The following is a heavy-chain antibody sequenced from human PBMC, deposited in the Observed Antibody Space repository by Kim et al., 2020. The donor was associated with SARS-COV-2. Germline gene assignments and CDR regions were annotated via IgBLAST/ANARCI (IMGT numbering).Heavy chain of an antibody. D-gene: IGHD6-19*01. J-gene: IGHJ4*02. Sequence: YADSVQGRITISIYNASNSLFLQMNSLRDDDTAVYYCVREYLGSGLFDFWGQGTLVTVSS. CDR3: VREYLGSGLFDF. V-gene: IGHV3-48*02.